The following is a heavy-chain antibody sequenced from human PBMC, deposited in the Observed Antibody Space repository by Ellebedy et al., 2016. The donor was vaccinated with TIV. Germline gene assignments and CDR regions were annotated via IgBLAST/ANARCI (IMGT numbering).Heavy chain of an antibody. J-gene: IGHJ6*02. V-gene: IGHV3-48*01. D-gene: IGHD2-2*01. CDR2: ISSSSSTI. Sequence: GESLKISCAAPGFTFSSYSMNWVRQAPGKGLEWVSYISSSSSTIYYADSVKGRFTVSRDNAKNSLYLQMNSLRAEDTAVYYCARAPSYLGDIVVVQAANLRAYYYGMDVWGQGTSVTVSS. CDR3: ARAPSYLGDIVVVQAANLRAYYYGMDV. CDR1: GFTFSSYS.